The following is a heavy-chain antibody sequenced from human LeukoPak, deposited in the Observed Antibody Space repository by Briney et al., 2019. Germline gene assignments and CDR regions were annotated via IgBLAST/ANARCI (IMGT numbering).Heavy chain of an antibody. Sequence: GGSLTLPCAVSGFRFRCYWMHWVRQAPGKGLVWVSRINYDGSSTSYADSVKGRFTISRDNAKNALYLQMNSLRAEDTAVYYCAKDRALRYYYYGMDVWGQGTTVTVSS. CDR1: GFRFRCYW. CDR2: INYDGSST. V-gene: IGHV3-74*01. D-gene: IGHD5-24*01. CDR3: AKDRALRYYYYGMDV. J-gene: IGHJ6*02.